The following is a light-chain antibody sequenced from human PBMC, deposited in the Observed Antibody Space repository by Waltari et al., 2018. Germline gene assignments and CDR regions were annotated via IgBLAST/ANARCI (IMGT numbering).Light chain of an antibody. J-gene: IGLJ2*01. CDR3: YSSTDNSGI. Sequence: SYELTQPSSVSVSPGQTAKITCSGDVLTKKYARWFQQKPGQAPVLMIYKDNERPSRIPERFSGSSSGATVTLTITGAQVEDEADYYCYSSTDNSGIFGGGTTLTVL. CDR2: KDN. V-gene: IGLV3-27*01. CDR1: VLTKKY.